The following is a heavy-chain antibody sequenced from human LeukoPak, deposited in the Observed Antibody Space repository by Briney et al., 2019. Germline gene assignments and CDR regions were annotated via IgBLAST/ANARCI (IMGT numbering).Heavy chain of an antibody. V-gene: IGHV3-48*03. Sequence: PGGSLRLSCAASGFTFSSYEMNWVRQAPGMGLEGVSYIRSSGSTIYYADSVKGRFTISRDNAKNSLYLQMNSLRAEDTAVYYCARDLGGDGYNPGSFDYWGQGTLVTVSS. D-gene: IGHD5-24*01. CDR2: IRSSGSTI. CDR3: ARDLGGDGYNPGSFDY. CDR1: GFTFSSYE. J-gene: IGHJ4*02.